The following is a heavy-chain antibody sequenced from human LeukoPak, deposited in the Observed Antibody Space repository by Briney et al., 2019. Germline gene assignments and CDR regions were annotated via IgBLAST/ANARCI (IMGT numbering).Heavy chain of an antibody. CDR3: AREGVWWLRSWFDP. Sequence: ASVKVSCKASGYTFTSYAMNWVRQAPGQGPEWMGWINTNTGNPTYAQGFTGRFVFSLDTSVSTAYLQISSLKAEDTAVYYCAREGVWWLRSWFDPWGQGTLVTVSS. D-gene: IGHD5-12*01. CDR1: GYTFTSYA. J-gene: IGHJ5*02. V-gene: IGHV7-4-1*02. CDR2: INTNTGNP.